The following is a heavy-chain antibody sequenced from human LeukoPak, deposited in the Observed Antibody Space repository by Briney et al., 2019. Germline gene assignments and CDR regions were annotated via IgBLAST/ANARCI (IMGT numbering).Heavy chain of an antibody. CDR2: VDQDGSEK. J-gene: IGHJ4*02. D-gene: IGHD1-26*01. Sequence: ETLSLTCAVYGGSFSGYYWSWVRQPPGKGLEWVANVDQDGSEKHYVDSVKGRFTISRDNAKYSLYLQMSSLRAEDTAVYYCARRGVTGSVFDYWGQGTLVTVSS. CDR1: GGSFSGYY. CDR3: ARRGVTGSVFDY. V-gene: IGHV3-7*03.